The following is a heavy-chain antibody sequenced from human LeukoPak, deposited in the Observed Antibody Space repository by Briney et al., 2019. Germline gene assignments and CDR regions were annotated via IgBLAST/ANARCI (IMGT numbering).Heavy chain of an antibody. CDR1: GGSISSSTYY. V-gene: IGHV4-39*01. CDR3: ARIGDPRNYYGMDV. Sequence: SETLSLTCTVSGGSISSSTYYWGWIRQPPGKGLEWIGSIYYTGSTYYTPSLKSRVTISVDTSKNQFSLRLSSVTAADTAVYYCARIGDPRNYYGMDVWGQGTTVTVSS. D-gene: IGHD4-17*01. CDR2: IYYTGST. J-gene: IGHJ6*02.